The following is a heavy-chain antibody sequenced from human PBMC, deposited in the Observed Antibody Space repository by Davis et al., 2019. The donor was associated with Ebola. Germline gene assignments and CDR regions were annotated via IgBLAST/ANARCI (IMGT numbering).Heavy chain of an antibody. CDR3: ARVKAIVATPGDFDY. V-gene: IGHV1-3*01. D-gene: IGHD5-12*01. J-gene: IGHJ4*02. CDR2: INAGNGNT. CDR1: GYTFTSYA. Sequence: ASVKVSCKASGYTFTSYAMHWVRQAPGQRLEWMGWINAGNGNTKYSQKFQGRVTITRDTSASTAYMELRSLRSDDTAVYYCARVKAIVATPGDFDYWGQGTLVTVSS.